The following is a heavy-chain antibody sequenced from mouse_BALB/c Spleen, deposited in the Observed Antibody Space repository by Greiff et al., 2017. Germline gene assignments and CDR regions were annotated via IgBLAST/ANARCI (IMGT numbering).Heavy chain of an antibody. CDR2: INPYNGDT. CDR1: GYSFTGYF. CDR3: ASGFTTDAMDY. J-gene: IGHJ4*01. V-gene: IGHV1-20*02. Sequence: EVMLQQSGPELVKPGASVKISCKASGYSFTGYFMNWVMQSHGKSLEWIGRINPYNGDTFYNQKFKGKATLTVDKSSSTAHMELRSLASEDSAVYYCASGFTTDAMDYWGQGTSVTVSS. D-gene: IGHD1-1*01.